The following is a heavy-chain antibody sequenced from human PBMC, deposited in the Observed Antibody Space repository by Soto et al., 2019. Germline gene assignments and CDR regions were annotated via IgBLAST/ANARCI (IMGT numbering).Heavy chain of an antibody. CDR2: IIPILGIA. V-gene: IGHV1-69*04. J-gene: IGHJ4*02. D-gene: IGHD3-10*01. CDR3: ARESDDDGSEPDLDY. CDR1: GGTFSSYT. Sequence: QVQLVHSGAEVKKPGSSVKVSCKASGGTFSSYTISWVRQAPGQGLEWMGRIIPILGIANYAQKFQGRVTITADKSTSTAYMELSRLRSEDTAVYYCARESDDDGSEPDLDYWGQGTRVTVSA.